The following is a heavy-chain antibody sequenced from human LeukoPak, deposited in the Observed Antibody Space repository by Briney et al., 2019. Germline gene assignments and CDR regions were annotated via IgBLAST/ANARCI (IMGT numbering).Heavy chain of an antibody. D-gene: IGHD1-26*01. V-gene: IGHV3-30*18. CDR1: GFTFSSYG. CDR2: ISYDGSNK. CDR3: AKSYSVRPNWFDP. J-gene: IGHJ5*02. Sequence: GRSLRVSCAASGFTFSSYGMHWVRQAPGKGLEWVAVISYDGSNKYYADSVKGRFTISRDNSKSTLYLQMNSLRAEDTAVYYCAKSYSVRPNWFDPWGQGTLVTVSS.